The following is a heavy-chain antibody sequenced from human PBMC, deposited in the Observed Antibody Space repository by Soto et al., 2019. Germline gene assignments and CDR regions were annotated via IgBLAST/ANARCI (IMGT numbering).Heavy chain of an antibody. CDR1: GFTLSSYV. Sequence: GGSLRLSCAASGFTLSSYVMHWVRQAPGQGLEWIAYISNSGSNIDYADSVKGRFTISRDNAKNTLYLQMNSLRAEDTAVYYCARDAPYPKGRWLNLDLWAQGTLVTVSS. J-gene: IGHJ5*02. D-gene: IGHD3-10*01. CDR3: ARDAPYPKGRWLNLDL. CDR2: ISNSGSNI. V-gene: IGHV3-48*03.